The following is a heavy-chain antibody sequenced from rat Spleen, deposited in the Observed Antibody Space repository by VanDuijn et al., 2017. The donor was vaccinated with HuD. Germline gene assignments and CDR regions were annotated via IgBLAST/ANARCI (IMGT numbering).Heavy chain of an antibody. CDR3: TTQWELYH. Sequence: EVQLVESGGGLVQPGRSLKLSCAASGFTFSNYGMAWVRQAPTKGLEWVATVSYDGSGTYYRDSVKGRFTISRADAKSTLYLQMDSLRSEDTATYYCTTQWELYHWGQGVMVTVSS. V-gene: IGHV5-29*01. D-gene: IGHD1-7*01. CDR2: VSYDGSGT. J-gene: IGHJ2*01. CDR1: GFTFSNYG.